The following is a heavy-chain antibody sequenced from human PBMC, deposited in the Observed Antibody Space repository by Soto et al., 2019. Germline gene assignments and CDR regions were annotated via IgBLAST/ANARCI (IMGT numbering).Heavy chain of an antibody. Sequence: HVQLVQSGAEVKKPGASVRISCKASGYTFTNYHMHWVRQAHGQGLEWVGVINLSGGSTTYAQKFQGRVTMTRDTSTNTVYMDLSSLRSEDTAVYYCARAQVWDIHDYWGQGTLVTVSS. J-gene: IGHJ4*02. D-gene: IGHD1-26*01. CDR3: ARAQVWDIHDY. V-gene: IGHV1-46*03. CDR1: GYTFTNYH. CDR2: INLSGGST.